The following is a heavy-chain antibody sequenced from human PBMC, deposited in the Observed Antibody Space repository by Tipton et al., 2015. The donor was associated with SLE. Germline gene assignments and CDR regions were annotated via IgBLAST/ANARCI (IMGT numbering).Heavy chain of an antibody. CDR2: MYSSGNT. Sequence: TLSLTCAVSAYSISSGYYWGWIRQSPGKGLEWMGYMYSSGNTIHNPSLKSRVTISIDTPRNQFSLKLNSVTTADTAVYYWARGRNSWNNEAFHIWGQGTMVTVSS. D-gene: IGHD1/OR15-1a*01. CDR3: ARGRNSWNNEAFHI. V-gene: IGHV4-61*01. CDR1: AYSISSGYY. J-gene: IGHJ3*02.